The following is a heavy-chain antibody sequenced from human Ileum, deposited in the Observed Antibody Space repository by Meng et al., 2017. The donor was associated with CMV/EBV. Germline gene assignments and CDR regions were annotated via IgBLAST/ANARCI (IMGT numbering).Heavy chain of an antibody. J-gene: IGHJ4*02. D-gene: IGHD1-26*01. CDR2: VYGDHNT. CDR3: ARGVVGIIPHDH. V-gene: IGHV3-53*01. CDR1: GFTVSTTY. Sequence: GGSLRLSCVASGFTVSTTYMSWVRQAPGKGLEWVSLVYGDHNTYYADSVKGRFTISRDNSKSTLYLQMNSLRVEDTALYFCARGVVGIIPHDHWGQVTLGTVSS.